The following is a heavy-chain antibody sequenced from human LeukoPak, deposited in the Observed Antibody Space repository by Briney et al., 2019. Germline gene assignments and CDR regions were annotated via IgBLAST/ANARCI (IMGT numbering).Heavy chain of an antibody. J-gene: IGHJ4*02. CDR1: GFTYTNYW. V-gene: IGHV3-7*01. CDR3: ARGSMHVYHLYTDY. Sequence: PGGSLRLSCAASGFTYTNYWVSWFRQAQGQGREWVASIKQDGSERYYVDSVKGRFTISRDNAKNSLFLQLSSLRVEDTAVYYCARGSMHVYHLYTDYWGQGTLVTVSS. CDR2: IKQDGSER. D-gene: IGHD3-16*01.